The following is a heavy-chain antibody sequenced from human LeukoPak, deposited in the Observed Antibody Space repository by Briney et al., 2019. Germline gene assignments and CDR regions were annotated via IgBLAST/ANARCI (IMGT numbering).Heavy chain of an antibody. CDR1: GGSISSSNYY. CDR3: ARQAYYYDSSGYYYYFDY. Sequence: KPSETLSLTCTVSGGSISSSNYYWGWIRQPPGKGLEWIGSIYYSGNTYNNPSLKSRVTISVDTSKNQFSLKLSSVTAADTAVYYCARQAYYYDSSGYYYYFDYWGQGTLVTVSS. V-gene: IGHV4-39*01. D-gene: IGHD3-22*01. J-gene: IGHJ4*02. CDR2: IYYSGNT.